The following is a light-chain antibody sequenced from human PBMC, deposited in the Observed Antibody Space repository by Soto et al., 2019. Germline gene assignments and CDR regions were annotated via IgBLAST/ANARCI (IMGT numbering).Light chain of an antibody. CDR1: QSITTY. V-gene: IGKV1-39*01. J-gene: IGKJ1*01. CDR3: QQSYNTPRT. CDR2: GAS. Sequence: DIQMTQSPSSLSASLGDRVTITCRASQSITTYLNWYQQKPGKAPKFLICGASSLQSGVPSRFSGSGSGTDFTLTISSLQPEDFATYYCQQSYNTPRTFGQGTKVDIK.